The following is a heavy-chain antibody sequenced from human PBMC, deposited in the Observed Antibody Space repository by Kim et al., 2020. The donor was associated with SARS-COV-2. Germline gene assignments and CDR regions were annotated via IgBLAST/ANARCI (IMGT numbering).Heavy chain of an antibody. D-gene: IGHD3-22*01. V-gene: IGHV1-69*04. CDR1: GGTFSSYA. CDR2: TIPILGIA. CDR3: AREEGYYYEGGIAFDI. Sequence: SVKVSCKASGGTFSSYAISWVRQAPGQGLEWMGRTIPILGIANYAQKFQGRVTITADKSTSTAYMELSSLRSEDTAVYYCAREEGYYYEGGIAFDIWGQ. J-gene: IGHJ3*02.